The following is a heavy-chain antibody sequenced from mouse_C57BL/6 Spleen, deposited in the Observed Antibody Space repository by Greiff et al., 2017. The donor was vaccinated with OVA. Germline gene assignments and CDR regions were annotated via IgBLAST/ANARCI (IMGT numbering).Heavy chain of an antibody. CDR1: GYTFTSYW. J-gene: IGHJ2*01. D-gene: IGHD1-1*01. CDR2: IHPNSGST. Sequence: QVQLQQPGAELVKPGASVKLSCKASGYTFTSYWMLWVKQRPGQGLEWIGMIHPNSGSTNYNEKFKSKATLTVDISSSTAYMQLSSLTSEDSAVYYCARYLYSSSPYFDYWGQGTTLTVSS. CDR3: ARYLYSSSPYFDY. V-gene: IGHV1-64*01.